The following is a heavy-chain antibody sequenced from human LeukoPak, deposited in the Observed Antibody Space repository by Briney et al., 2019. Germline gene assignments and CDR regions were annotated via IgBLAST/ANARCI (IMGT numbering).Heavy chain of an antibody. CDR3: ARDENGYVSGSFRA. J-gene: IGHJ5*02. D-gene: IGHD3-16*02. CDR1: GGSISSSNW. Sequence: SETLSLTCAVSGGSISSSNWWSWVRQPPGKGLEWIGEIYHSGSTNYNPSLKSRVTISVDKSKNQFSLKLSSVTAADTAVYYCARDENGYVSGSFRAWGQGTLVTVSS. V-gene: IGHV4-4*02. CDR2: IYHSGST.